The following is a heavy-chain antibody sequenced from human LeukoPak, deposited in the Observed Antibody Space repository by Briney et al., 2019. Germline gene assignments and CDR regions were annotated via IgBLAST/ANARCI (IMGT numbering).Heavy chain of an antibody. CDR1: GGSISSSSYY. Sequence: SETLSLTCTVSGGSISSSSYYWGWIRQPPGKGLEWIGSIYYSGSTYYNPSLKSRVTISVDTSKNQFSLKLSSVTAADTAVYYCAGTYYDSTYYFDYWGQGTLVTVSS. CDR3: AGTYYDSTYYFDY. CDR2: IYYSGST. J-gene: IGHJ4*02. D-gene: IGHD3-22*01. V-gene: IGHV4-39*07.